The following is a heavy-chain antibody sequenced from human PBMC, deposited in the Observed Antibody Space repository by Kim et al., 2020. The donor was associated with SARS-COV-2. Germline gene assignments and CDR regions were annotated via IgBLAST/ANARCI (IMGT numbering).Heavy chain of an antibody. D-gene: IGHD3-16*01. V-gene: IGHV3-21*06. CDR3: AREPKGLGAPYRFDI. J-gene: IGHJ3*02. CDR2: ISSSGSHI. Sequence: GGSLRLSCAASGFSFYSYTMNWVRQVPGKGLEWVSAISSSGSHIYYADSVKGRFTISRDTAKNTLYLQMNGLRAEDTAVYYCAREPKGLGAPYRFDIWGKGTMVPVS. CDR1: GFSFYSYT.